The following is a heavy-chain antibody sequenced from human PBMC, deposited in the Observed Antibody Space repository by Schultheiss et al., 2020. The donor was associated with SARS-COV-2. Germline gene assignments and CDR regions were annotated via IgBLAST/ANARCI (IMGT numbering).Heavy chain of an antibody. Sequence: SETLSLTCTVSGGSISSGGYYWSWIRQPPGKGLEWIGEINHSGSTNYNPSLKSRVTISVDKSKNQFSLKLSSVTAADTAVYYCARAGNRVAAAGTEGFDAFDIWGQGTMVTVSS. CDR2: INHSGST. V-gene: IGHV4-39*07. CDR3: ARAGNRVAAAGTEGFDAFDI. D-gene: IGHD6-13*01. J-gene: IGHJ3*02. CDR1: GGSISSGGYY.